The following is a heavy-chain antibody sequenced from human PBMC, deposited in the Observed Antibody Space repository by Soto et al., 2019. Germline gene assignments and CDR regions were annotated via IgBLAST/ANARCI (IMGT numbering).Heavy chain of an antibody. CDR1: GFTFDDYA. Sequence: GGSLRLSCAASGFTFDDYAMHWVRQAPGKGLEWVSGISWNSGSIGYADSVKGRFTISRDNAKNSLYLQMNSLRAEDTALYYCAEDRVPYSSGWDDNHFDYWGQGTLVTVSS. CDR2: ISWNSGSI. J-gene: IGHJ4*02. V-gene: IGHV3-9*01. CDR3: AEDRVPYSSGWDDNHFDY. D-gene: IGHD6-19*01.